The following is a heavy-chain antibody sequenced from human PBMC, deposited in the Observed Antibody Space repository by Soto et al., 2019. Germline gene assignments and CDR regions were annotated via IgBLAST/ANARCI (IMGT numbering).Heavy chain of an antibody. V-gene: IGHV4-34*01. Sequence: SETLSLTCAVYGGSFSGYYWSWFRQPPGKGLEWIGANNHSGSTNYTPSLQSRVTISVDTSKNQFSLKLSSVTAADTAVYDYARGNSQLSSLYYWGQGTLVTV. D-gene: IGHD5-18*01. CDR2: NNHSGST. CDR1: GGSFSGYY. J-gene: IGHJ4*02. CDR3: ARGNSQLSSLYY.